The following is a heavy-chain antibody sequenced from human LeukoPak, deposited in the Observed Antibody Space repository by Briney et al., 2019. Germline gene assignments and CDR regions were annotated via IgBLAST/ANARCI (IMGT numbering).Heavy chain of an antibody. V-gene: IGHV3-30*03. CDR2: ISYDGSNK. D-gene: IGHD3-3*01. Sequence: GGSLRLSCAASGFTFSSYGTHWVRQAPGKGLEWVAVISYDGSNKYYADSVKGRFTISRDNSKNTLYLQMNSLRAEDTAVYYCATIDLLGAFDIWGQGTMVTVSS. J-gene: IGHJ3*02. CDR3: ATIDLLGAFDI. CDR1: GFTFSSYG.